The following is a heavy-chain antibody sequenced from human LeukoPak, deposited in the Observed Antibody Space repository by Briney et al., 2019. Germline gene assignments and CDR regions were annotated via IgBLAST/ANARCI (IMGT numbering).Heavy chain of an antibody. CDR3: ARVQRKYQLPRLNDYDYMDV. V-gene: IGHV3-21*01. CDR2: ISSSSSYI. Sequence: GGSLRFSCAASGFTFSSYRINWVRQAPGKGLEWVSSISSSSSYIYYADSVKGRFTISRDNAKNSLYLQMNSLRAEDTAVYYCARVQRKYQLPRLNDYDYMDVWGKGTTVTISS. J-gene: IGHJ6*03. D-gene: IGHD2-2*01. CDR1: GFTFSSYR.